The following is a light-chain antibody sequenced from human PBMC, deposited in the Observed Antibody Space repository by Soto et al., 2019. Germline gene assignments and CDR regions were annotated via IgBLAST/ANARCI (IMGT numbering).Light chain of an antibody. V-gene: IGKV3-15*01. CDR1: QSVRSK. CDR2: GAS. J-gene: IGKJ1*01. CDR3: KQYNDWRT. Sequence: VMTQSPATLSVSLGERATVSCRASQSVRSKVAWYQQRPGQAPRLLIYGASTRATGIPARFSGSGSGTEFTLTISSLQYEDFAVYYCKQYNDWRTFGQGTKVDIK.